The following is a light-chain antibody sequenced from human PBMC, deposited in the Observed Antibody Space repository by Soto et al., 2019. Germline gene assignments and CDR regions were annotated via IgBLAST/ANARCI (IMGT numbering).Light chain of an antibody. CDR3: QQYSHLIT. J-gene: IGKJ5*01. CDR2: DAS. Sequence: DIQMTQSPSSLSVSVGDRVTITCQASQDISNYLNWYQQKLGKAPKLLIYDASNLETGVPSRFSGSGSGTDFTFTISSLQPEDIATYYCQQYSHLITFGQGTRLEI. V-gene: IGKV1-33*01. CDR1: QDISNY.